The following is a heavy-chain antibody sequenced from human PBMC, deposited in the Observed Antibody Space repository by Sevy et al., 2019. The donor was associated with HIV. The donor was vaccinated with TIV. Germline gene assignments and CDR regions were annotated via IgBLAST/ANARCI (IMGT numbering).Heavy chain of an antibody. CDR2: ISSSGSTI. CDR1: GFTFSSYE. V-gene: IGHV3-48*03. D-gene: IGHD6-19*01. Sequence: GGSLRLSCAASGFTFSSYEMNWVRQAPGKGLEWVSYISSSGSTIYYADSVKGRFTISRDNAKNSLYLQMNSLRAEDTAAYYCAREDSSGWYGAYYYGMDVWGQGTTVTVSS. CDR3: AREDSSGWYGAYYYGMDV. J-gene: IGHJ6*02.